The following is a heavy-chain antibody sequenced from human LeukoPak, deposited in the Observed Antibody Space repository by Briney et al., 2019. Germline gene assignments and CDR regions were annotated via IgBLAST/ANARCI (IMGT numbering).Heavy chain of an antibody. V-gene: IGHV1-69*04. CDR1: GGTFSCYA. J-gene: IGHJ4*02. D-gene: IGHD5-18*01. Sequence: GASVKVSCKASGGTFSCYAISWLRQAPGQGLAWMGRIIPILGIANYAQKFQGRVTITADKSTSTAYMELSSLRSEDTAVYSCARLKGLYSYGHFDYWGQGILVAVSS. CDR2: IIPILGIA. CDR3: ARLKGLYSYGHFDY.